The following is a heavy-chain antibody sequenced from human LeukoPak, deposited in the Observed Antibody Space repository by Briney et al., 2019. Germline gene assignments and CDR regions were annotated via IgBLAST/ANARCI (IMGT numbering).Heavy chain of an antibody. Sequence: GRSLRLSCAASGFTFSSYAMHWVRQAPGKGLEWVAVISYDGSNKYYADSVKGRFTISRDNSKNTLYLQMNSLRAEDTAVYYCARPIAVAASPSFFDYWGQRTLVTVSS. CDR2: ISYDGSNK. J-gene: IGHJ4*02. D-gene: IGHD6-19*01. CDR3: ARPIAVAASPSFFDY. V-gene: IGHV3-30-3*01. CDR1: GFTFSSYA.